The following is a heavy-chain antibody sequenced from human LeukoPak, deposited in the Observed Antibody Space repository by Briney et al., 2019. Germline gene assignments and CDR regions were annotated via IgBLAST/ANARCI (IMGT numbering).Heavy chain of an antibody. Sequence: GGSLRLSCATSGFTFSRFSMGWVRQAPGKGLEWVALTSGTTTNLHYADSVTGRFIVSRDNFRSTLYLHMTSLRADDTALYYCAKEDERSRAHGQAFHAWGQGTMVTVSA. CDR3: AKEDERSRAHGQAFHA. V-gene: IGHV3-23*01. J-gene: IGHJ3*01. CDR2: TSGTTTNL. D-gene: IGHD1-1*01. CDR1: GFTFSRFS.